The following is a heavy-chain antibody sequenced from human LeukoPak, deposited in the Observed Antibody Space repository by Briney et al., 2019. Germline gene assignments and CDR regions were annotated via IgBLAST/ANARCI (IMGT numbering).Heavy chain of an antibody. D-gene: IGHD4-17*01. V-gene: IGHV3-7*03. CDR3: ASSTTVTN. Sequence: GGSLRLSCVASGFPFGSYWMTWVRQAPGKGLEWVANIKQDGSKKSYVDSVKGRFTISRDNAKNTLDLQMNSLRAEDTAVYYCASSTTVTNWGQGTLVTVSS. CDR1: GFPFGSYW. CDR2: IKQDGSKK. J-gene: IGHJ4*02.